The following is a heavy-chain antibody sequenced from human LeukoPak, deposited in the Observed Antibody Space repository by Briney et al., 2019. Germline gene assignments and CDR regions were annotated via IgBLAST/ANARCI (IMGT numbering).Heavy chain of an antibody. V-gene: IGHV4-39*01. D-gene: IGHD4-17*01. CDR1: GGSISSRGFY. CDR2: LHYSGST. Sequence: PSETLSLTCTVSGGSISSRGFYWGWIRQPPGKELEWIGSLHYSGSTYYNPSLKSRVTISVDTSQNQFSLKLSSVTAADTAVYYCVTSVTTLVNFDYWGQGTLVTVSS. J-gene: IGHJ4*02. CDR3: VTSVTTLVNFDY.